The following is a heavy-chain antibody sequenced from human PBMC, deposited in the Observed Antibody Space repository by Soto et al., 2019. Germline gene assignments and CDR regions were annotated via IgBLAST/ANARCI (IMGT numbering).Heavy chain of an antibody. CDR1: GFTFSSYA. CDR3: VILALGKFDY. CDR2: MRDGGDRI. J-gene: IGHJ4*02. V-gene: IGHV3-23*01. D-gene: IGHD1-26*01. Sequence: GGSLSLSCAASGFTFSSYAISWIRLSPEKGLERVSAMRDGGDRIYYVDSVKGRFTSSRDNSRNKLYLQMDSLRVEDTAVYHGVILALGKFDYWGQGTLVTVSS.